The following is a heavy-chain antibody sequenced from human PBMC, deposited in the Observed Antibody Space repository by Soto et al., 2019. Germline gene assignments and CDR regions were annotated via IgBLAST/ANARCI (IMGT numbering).Heavy chain of an antibody. Sequence: QVNLVQSGAEVKEPGSSVKVSCRASEGTTSSNVINWLRQAPGHGLEWMGGVTPVFGTTNYAPKFRDRLSISADESTKTAHMELRSLTSQDTAIYYCARGQQELVAGDDGFDGWAKGHWSPSLQ. D-gene: IGHD4-17*01. J-gene: IGHJ3*01. CDR1: EGTTSSNV. V-gene: IGHV1-69*01. CDR2: VTPVFGTT. CDR3: ARGQQELVAGDDGFDG.